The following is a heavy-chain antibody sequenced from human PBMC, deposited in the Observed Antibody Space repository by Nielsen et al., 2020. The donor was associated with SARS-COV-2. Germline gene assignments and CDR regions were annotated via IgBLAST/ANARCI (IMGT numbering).Heavy chain of an antibody. J-gene: IGHJ6*02. Sequence: GESLKISCAASGFTFHTYTMNWVRQVPGKGLEWVSSISGNGRHIYYADSVKGRFTISRDNAENSLYMEMVRLRAEDTAVYYCARAYHNYYYAMDVWGQGTTVTVSS. CDR2: ISGNGRHI. CDR3: ARAYHNYYYAMDV. CDR1: GFTFHTYT. D-gene: IGHD1-14*01. V-gene: IGHV3-21*01.